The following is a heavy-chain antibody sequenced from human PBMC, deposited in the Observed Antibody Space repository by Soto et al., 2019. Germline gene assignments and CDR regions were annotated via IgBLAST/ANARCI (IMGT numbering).Heavy chain of an antibody. V-gene: IGHV3-74*01. Sequence: EVQLVESGGGLVQPGESLRLSCAASGFTFDYYWMHWVRQAPGKGLVWVSRIYSDGTSTTYADSVKGRFTISRDNAKNTVSLQMNSLRAGDTAVYYCARGDRGAFDLWGQGTVVTVSS. CDR3: ARGDRGAFDL. J-gene: IGHJ3*01. D-gene: IGHD1-26*01. CDR1: GFTFDYYW. CDR2: IYSDGTST.